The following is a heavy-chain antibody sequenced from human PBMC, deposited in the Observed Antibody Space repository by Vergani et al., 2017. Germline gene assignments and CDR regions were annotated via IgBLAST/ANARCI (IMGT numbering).Heavy chain of an antibody. CDR3: ARDPYSGYVQNSDYYYMDV. Sequence: QVQLVQSGAEVKKPGASVKVSCKASGYTFTSYGISWVRQAPGQGLEWMGWISAYNGNTNYAQKLQGRVTMTTDTSTSTAYMERRSLRSDDPAVYYCARDPYSGYVQNSDYYYMDVWGKGTTVTVSS. CDR1: GYTFTSYG. V-gene: IGHV1-18*01. CDR2: ISAYNGNT. D-gene: IGHD5-12*01. J-gene: IGHJ6*03.